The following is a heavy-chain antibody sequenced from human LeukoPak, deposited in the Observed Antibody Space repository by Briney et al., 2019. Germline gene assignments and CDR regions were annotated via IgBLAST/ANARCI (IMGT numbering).Heavy chain of an antibody. D-gene: IGHD3-3*01. J-gene: IGHJ5*02. CDR1: GFTVSSNY. CDR2: IYSGGST. CDR3: ARGKRYDFWSGRVNWFDP. V-gene: IGHV3-66*02. Sequence: GGSLRLSCAASGFTVSSNYMSWVRQAPGKGLEWVSVIYSGGSTYYADSVKGRFTISRDNSKNTLSLQMNSLRAEDTAVYYCARGKRYDFWSGRVNWFDPWGQGTLVTVSS.